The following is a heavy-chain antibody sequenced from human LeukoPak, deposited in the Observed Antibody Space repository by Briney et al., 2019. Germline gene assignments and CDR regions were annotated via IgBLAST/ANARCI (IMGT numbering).Heavy chain of an antibody. D-gene: IGHD2-2*01. J-gene: IGHJ4*02. CDR2: IYSGGGT. Sequence: GGSLRLSCAASGFTASHNYVSWVRQAPGKGLEWVSVIYSGGGTYHADSVRGRFTISRDNSKNTLYLQMNSLRAEDTAVYYCAKDGALSTSWYFYCDYWGQGTLVTVSS. CDR1: GFTASHNY. CDR3: AKDGALSTSWYFYCDY. V-gene: IGHV3-53*01.